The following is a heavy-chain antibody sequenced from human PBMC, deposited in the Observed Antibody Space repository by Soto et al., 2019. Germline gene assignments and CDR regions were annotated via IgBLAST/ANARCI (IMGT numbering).Heavy chain of an antibody. J-gene: IGHJ5*01. CDR2: LRVGGYLT. CDR1: GFTFSTNS. Sequence: PGGALRLSCAAFGFTFSTNSMAWVRQTPGKGLEWVSGLRVGGYLTFYLESVKGPFTISSDTSKNVVYLQMNSLSADDTAVYFCAKWHGYGDSWGQGTLVTVS. D-gene: IGHD5-12*01. V-gene: IGHV3-23*01. CDR3: AKWHGYGDS.